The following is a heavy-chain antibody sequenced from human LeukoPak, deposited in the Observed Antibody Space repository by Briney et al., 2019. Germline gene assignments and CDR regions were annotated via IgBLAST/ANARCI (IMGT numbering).Heavy chain of an antibody. CDR1: GVTFSGYE. D-gene: IGHD6-13*01. CDR2: ISSSGNYI. V-gene: IGHV3-21*01. Sequence: PGGSLRLSCAASGVTFSGYEMNWVRQAPGKGLEWFSSISSSGNYIYYADSVKGRFTISRDNAKKSLYLQMNRLRADDTAVYHCARVRSAAAGPLDYWGQGTLVTVSS. J-gene: IGHJ4*02. CDR3: ARVRSAAAGPLDY.